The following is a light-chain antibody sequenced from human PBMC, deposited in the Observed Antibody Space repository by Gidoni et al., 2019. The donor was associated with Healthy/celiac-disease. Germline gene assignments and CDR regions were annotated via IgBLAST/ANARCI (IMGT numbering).Light chain of an antibody. Sequence: EIVLTQSPGTLSLSRGERATLSCRASQSVSSSYLAWYQQKPGQAPRLLIYGASSRATGIPDRFSGSGSGTDFTLTISRLGPEDFAVYYCQQYGSSPTWTFGQGTKVEIK. J-gene: IGKJ1*01. V-gene: IGKV3-20*01. CDR2: GAS. CDR1: QSVSSSY. CDR3: QQYGSSPTWT.